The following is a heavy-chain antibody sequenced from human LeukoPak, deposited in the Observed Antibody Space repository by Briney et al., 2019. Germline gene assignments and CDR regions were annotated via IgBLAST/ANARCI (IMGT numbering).Heavy chain of an antibody. CDR2: MHHSGSS. J-gene: IGHJ4*02. Sequence: PSETLSLTCTVSGVSIRSYYWNWVRQSPGRGLEWIGYMHHSGSSHYNPFLKSRVTISVDTSKNHFSLKLSSVTAADTAVYYCARGSSSGWDYYFDYWGQGTLVTVSS. V-gene: IGHV4-59*01. D-gene: IGHD6-19*01. CDR3: ARGSSSGWDYYFDY. CDR1: GVSIRSYY.